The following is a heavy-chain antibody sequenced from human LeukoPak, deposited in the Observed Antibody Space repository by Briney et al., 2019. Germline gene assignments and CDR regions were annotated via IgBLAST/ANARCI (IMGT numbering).Heavy chain of an antibody. CDR3: ARDYWGAAMLDY. Sequence: PGGSLRLSCVASGFMFSSYWMNWVRQAPGKGLVWVSRINSDGSSTSYADSVKGRFTISRDNAKNTLYLQMNSLRAEDTAVYYCARDYWGAAMLDYWGQGTLVTVSS. D-gene: IGHD5-18*01. CDR1: GFMFSSYW. V-gene: IGHV3-74*01. CDR2: INSDGSST. J-gene: IGHJ4*02.